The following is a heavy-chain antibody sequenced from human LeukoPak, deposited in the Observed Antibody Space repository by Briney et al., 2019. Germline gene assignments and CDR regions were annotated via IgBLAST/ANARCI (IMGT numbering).Heavy chain of an antibody. D-gene: IGHD3-10*01. CDR3: ARTSGMVRGGRGYYFDY. Sequence: ASVKVSCKASGGTFSSYAISWVRQAPGQGLEWMGGIIPIFGTANYAQKFQGRVTITTDESTSTAYMELSSLRSEDTAVYYCARTSGMVRGGRGYYFDYWGQGTLVTDAS. J-gene: IGHJ4*02. CDR2: IIPIFGTA. V-gene: IGHV1-69*05. CDR1: GGTFSSYA.